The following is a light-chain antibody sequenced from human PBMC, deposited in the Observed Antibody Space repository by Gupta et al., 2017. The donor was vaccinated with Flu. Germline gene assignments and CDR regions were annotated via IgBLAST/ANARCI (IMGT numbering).Light chain of an antibody. CDR3: SSYTSSSSYV. Sequence: SFTISCTGTSSDVGGYNYVSWYQQHPGKAPTLLIYDVSNRPSGVSNRFSGSKSGNTASLTISGLQAEDEADYYCSSYTSSSSYVFGTGTKVTVL. V-gene: IGLV2-14*04. CDR2: DVS. CDR1: SSDVGGYNY. J-gene: IGLJ1*01.